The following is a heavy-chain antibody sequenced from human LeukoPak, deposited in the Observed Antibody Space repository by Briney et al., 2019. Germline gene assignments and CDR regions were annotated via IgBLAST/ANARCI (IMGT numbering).Heavy chain of an antibody. D-gene: IGHD3-9*01. Sequence: SETLSLTCAVYGGSFSGYYWSWIRQLPGKGLEWIGEINHSGSTNYNPSLKSRVTISVDTSKNQFSLKLSSVTAAETAVYYCARDQVLRYFDWLLDYYYYGMDVWGQGTTVTVSS. J-gene: IGHJ6*02. CDR1: GGSFSGYY. V-gene: IGHV4-34*01. CDR3: ARDQVLRYFDWLLDYYYYGMDV. CDR2: INHSGST.